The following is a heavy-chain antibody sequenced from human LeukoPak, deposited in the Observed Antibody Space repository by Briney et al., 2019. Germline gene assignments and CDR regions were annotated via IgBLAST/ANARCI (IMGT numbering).Heavy chain of an antibody. Sequence: GGSLRLSCAASGLTVSSNHMSWVRQAPGKGLEWVLVIYTGGSTDYADSVKGRITISRDNSKNTLYLQMNSLRAEDTAVYYCARGARAATGYYYYYMDVWGKGTTVTVSS. CDR2: IYTGGST. D-gene: IGHD2-15*01. V-gene: IGHV3-53*01. J-gene: IGHJ6*03. CDR3: ARGARAATGYYYYYMDV. CDR1: GLTVSSNH.